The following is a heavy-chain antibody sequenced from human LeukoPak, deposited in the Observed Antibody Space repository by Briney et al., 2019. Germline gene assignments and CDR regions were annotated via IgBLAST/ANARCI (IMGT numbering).Heavy chain of an antibody. Sequence: SETLSLTCVVYGGSFSDYYWSWIRQPPGKGQEWIGEISHSGSTNYNPSLKSRVTISVDTSKNQFSLKLSSVTAADTAVFYCARGHDSSGYYYLDYWGQGTLVTLSS. CDR1: GGSFSDYY. J-gene: IGHJ4*02. CDR2: ISHSGST. D-gene: IGHD3-22*01. V-gene: IGHV4-34*01. CDR3: ARGHDSSGYYYLDY.